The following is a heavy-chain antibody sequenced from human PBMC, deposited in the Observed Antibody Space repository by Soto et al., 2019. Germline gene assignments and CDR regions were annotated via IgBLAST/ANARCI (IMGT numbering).Heavy chain of an antibody. CDR1: GYTFTRYD. J-gene: IGHJ4*02. CDR2: MNPNSGNT. V-gene: IGHV1-8*01. Sequence: QVQLVQSGAEVKKPGASVKVSCKASGYTFTRYDINWVRQATGQGLEWMGWMNPNSGNTGYAQKFQGRVTMTRDTSISTADMELRILRSVDTAVDDCAGPWNKQWGQGTLVTVSA. CDR3: AGPWNKQ. D-gene: IGHD1-1*01.